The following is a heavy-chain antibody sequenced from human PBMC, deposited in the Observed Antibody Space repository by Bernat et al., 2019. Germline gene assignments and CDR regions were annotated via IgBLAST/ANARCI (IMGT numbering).Heavy chain of an antibody. Sequence: EVQLLESGGVLVQPGGSLRLSCAASGFTFSSYAMSWVRQAPGKGLEWVSGISGSGGRTYYADSVKGRFTISRDNTKNTLYLQMNSLRAEDTAVYYCAKALESGPNGYYFDYWGQGTLVTVSS. V-gene: IGHV3-23*01. CDR2: ISGSGGRT. CDR3: AKALESGPNGYYFDY. J-gene: IGHJ4*02. CDR1: GFTFSSYA. D-gene: IGHD2-15*01.